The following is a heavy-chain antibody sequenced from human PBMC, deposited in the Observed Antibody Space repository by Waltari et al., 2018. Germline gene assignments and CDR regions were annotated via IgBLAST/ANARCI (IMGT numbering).Heavy chain of an antibody. V-gene: IGHV3-74*01. CDR2: SKKDGSGT. CDR1: GFTFTSYW. Sequence: EVQLVESGGGLVQPGGSLRLSCAASGFTFTSYWMYWVRQAPGKGLVYCSRSKKDGSGTTYTDSVKGRFTVSRDNAKNTLYLQMNSLGVQDTARYYCARGGAYHAFDIWGQGTLVTVSS. D-gene: IGHD2-2*01. CDR3: ARGGAYHAFDI. J-gene: IGHJ3*02.